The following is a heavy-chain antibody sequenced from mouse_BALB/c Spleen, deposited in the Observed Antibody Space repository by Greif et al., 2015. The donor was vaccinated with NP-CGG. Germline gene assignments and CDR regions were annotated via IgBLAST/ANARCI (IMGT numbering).Heavy chain of an antibody. Sequence: EVQLVESGGGLVQPGGSRKLSCAASGFTFSSFGMHWVRQAPEKGLEWVAYISSGSSTIYYADTVKGRFTISRDNPKNALFLQMASLRSEDTAMYYCARSSYYGNWGFAYWGQGTLVTVSA. CDR2: ISSGSSTI. V-gene: IGHV5-17*02. D-gene: IGHD2-1*01. CDR3: ARSSYYGNWGFAY. CDR1: GFTFSSFG. J-gene: IGHJ3*01.